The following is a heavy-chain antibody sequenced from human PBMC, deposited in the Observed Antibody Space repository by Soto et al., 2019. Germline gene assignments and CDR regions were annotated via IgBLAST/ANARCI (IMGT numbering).Heavy chain of an antibody. Sequence: PGGSLRLSCAASGFTFSSYAMIWVRQAPGKGLEWVSAISGSGGSTYYADSVKGRFTISRDNSKNTLYLQMNSLRAEDTAVYYCAKGPYCSGGSCYPDYYYGMDVWGQGTTVTVSS. CDR2: ISGSGGST. V-gene: IGHV3-23*01. D-gene: IGHD2-15*01. CDR3: AKGPYCSGGSCYPDYYYGMDV. CDR1: GFTFSSYA. J-gene: IGHJ6*02.